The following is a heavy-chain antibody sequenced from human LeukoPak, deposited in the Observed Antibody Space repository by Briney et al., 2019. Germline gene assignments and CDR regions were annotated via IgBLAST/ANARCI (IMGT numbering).Heavy chain of an antibody. D-gene: IGHD3-22*01. Sequence: GGSLRLSCAASRFTFDDYGMSWVRQAPGKGLEWVSGINWNGYSTGYADSVKGRFTISRDNAKNSLYLQMNSLRAEDTALYYCARDGNSGYSPYYFDYWGQGTLVTVSS. CDR2: INWNGYST. CDR1: RFTFDDYG. V-gene: IGHV3-20*04. J-gene: IGHJ4*02. CDR3: ARDGNSGYSPYYFDY.